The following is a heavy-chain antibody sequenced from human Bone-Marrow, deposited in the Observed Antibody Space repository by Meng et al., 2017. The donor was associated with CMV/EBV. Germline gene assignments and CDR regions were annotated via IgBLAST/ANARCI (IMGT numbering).Heavy chain of an antibody. D-gene: IGHD6-6*01. J-gene: IGHJ3*01. CDR2: ISSSGSTI. V-gene: IGHV3-48*03. CDR1: GFTFSSYE. CDR3: ALMGYSTSSGGFDV. Sequence: GGSLRLSCAASGFTFSSYEMNWVRQAPGKGLEWVSYISSSGSTIYYADSVKGRFTISRDNAKNLLYLQMNSLRVEDSAVYYCALMGYSTSSGGFDVWGQGTMVTVSS.